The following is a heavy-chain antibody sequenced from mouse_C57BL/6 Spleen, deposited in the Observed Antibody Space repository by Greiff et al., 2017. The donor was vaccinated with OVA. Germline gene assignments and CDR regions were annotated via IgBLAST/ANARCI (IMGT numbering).Heavy chain of an antibody. Sequence: VQLQQPGAELVRPGSSVKLSCKASGYTFTSYWMDWVKQRPGQGLEWIGNIYPSDSETHYNQKFKDKATLTVDKSSSTAYMQLSSLTSEDSAVYYCARQLRLHEYYFDYWGQGTTLTVSS. V-gene: IGHV1-61*01. CDR2: IYPSDSET. CDR1: GYTFTSYW. CDR3: ARQLRLHEYYFDY. D-gene: IGHD3-2*02. J-gene: IGHJ2*01.